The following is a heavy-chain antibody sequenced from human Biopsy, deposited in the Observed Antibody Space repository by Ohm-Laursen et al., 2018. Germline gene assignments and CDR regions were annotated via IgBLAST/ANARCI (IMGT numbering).Heavy chain of an antibody. CDR3: ARGSNEYGGLYFPH. CDR2: ISHTGYT. V-gene: IGHV4-59*11. CDR1: GGSITGHY. J-gene: IGHJ1*01. D-gene: IGHD4-23*01. Sequence: TLSLTCTVSGGSITGHYWTWIPQPPGQGLEWIGHISHTGYTSYKSSLKSRVTISLDTSRKHFSLRLTSLAAADTAVYYCARGSNEYGGLYFPHWGQGTLVTVSS.